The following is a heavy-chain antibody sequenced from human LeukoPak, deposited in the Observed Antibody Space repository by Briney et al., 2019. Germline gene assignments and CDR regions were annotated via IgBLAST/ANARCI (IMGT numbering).Heavy chain of an antibody. V-gene: IGHV3-74*01. J-gene: IGHJ4*02. CDR2: IDSDGSYT. Sequence: QSGGSLRLSCAASGFTFSSYWMHWVRQAPGKGLVWVSRIDSDGSYTSYADSVKGRFTISRDNAKNTQYLQMSSLRAEDTAVYYCARGGYYVSGSWDYWGQGILVTVSS. D-gene: IGHD3-10*01. CDR1: GFTFSSYW. CDR3: ARGGYYVSGSWDY.